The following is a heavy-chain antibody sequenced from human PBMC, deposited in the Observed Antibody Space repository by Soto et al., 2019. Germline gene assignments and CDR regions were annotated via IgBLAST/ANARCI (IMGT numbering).Heavy chain of an antibody. J-gene: IGHJ5*02. CDR1: GYSTTNSRFY. Sequence: SETPSLTFSVSGYSTTNSRFYWAWIRNPPGEGLEWIGSIYHTGNAYYNPSLKSRVTISVDTSKNQFSLKLTSVTAADAALYYCARDFFDSSDYTTNWFDPWGQGTLVTVS. CDR3: ARDFFDSSDYTTNWFDP. V-gene: IGHV4-39*01. D-gene: IGHD3-22*01. CDR2: IYHTGNA.